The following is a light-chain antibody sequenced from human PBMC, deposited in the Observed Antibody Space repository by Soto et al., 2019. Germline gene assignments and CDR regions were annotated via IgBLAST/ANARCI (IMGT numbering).Light chain of an antibody. Sequence: EILLTQSPGTLSLSPGERATLSCRASQSVSRSYFAWYQQKPRQAPRLLIYGATSRATGIPDRFRGTGAGTDFPLTISRLEHEDAAEYYCQQYGSSPYTFGLGTKLEIK. V-gene: IGKV3-20*01. CDR2: GAT. J-gene: IGKJ2*01. CDR3: QQYGSSPYT. CDR1: QSVSRSY.